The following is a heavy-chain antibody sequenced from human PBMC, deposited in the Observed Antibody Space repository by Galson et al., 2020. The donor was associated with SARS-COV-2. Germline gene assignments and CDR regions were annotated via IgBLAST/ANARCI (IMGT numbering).Heavy chain of an antibody. V-gene: IGHV1-18*01. CDR3: VRDTGIAVVYFDS. CDR1: GYTFANYG. Sequence: ASVKVSCKTSGYTFANYGITWVRQAPGQGLEWMGWINTHNGNTDFAQNFQDRVTMTTDTSTSTASMELRNLRSDDTAVYYCVRDTGIAVVYFDSWGQGTLVTVSS. CDR2: INTHNGNT. J-gene: IGHJ4*02. D-gene: IGHD6-19*01.